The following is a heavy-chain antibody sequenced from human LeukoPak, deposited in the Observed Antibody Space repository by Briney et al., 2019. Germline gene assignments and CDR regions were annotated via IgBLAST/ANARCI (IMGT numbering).Heavy chain of an antibody. CDR3: ARLKYDSSGYTD. D-gene: IGHD3-22*01. V-gene: IGHV4-34*01. CDR2: VNHSGST. Sequence: PSETLSLTCAVYGGSFSGYYWSWIRQPPGKGLEWIGEVNHSGSTNYNPSLKSRVTISVDTSKNQFSLKLSSVTAADTAVYYCARLKYDSSGYTDWGQGTLVTVSS. CDR1: GGSFSGYY. J-gene: IGHJ4*02.